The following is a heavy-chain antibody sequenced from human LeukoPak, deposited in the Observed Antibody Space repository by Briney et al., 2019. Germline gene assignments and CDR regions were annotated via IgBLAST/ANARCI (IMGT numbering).Heavy chain of an antibody. CDR3: ARESRASRFDP. CDR1: GGSISSANYY. J-gene: IGHJ5*02. D-gene: IGHD2-21*01. Sequence: SQTLSLTRSVSGGSISSANYYLSWIRQPAGKGLEWIGRIYTGGTTNYNPSLKTRVTISIDTSKNQFSLTLNSVTAADTAIYYCARESRASRFDPWGQGILVTVSS. V-gene: IGHV4-61*02. CDR2: IYTGGTT.